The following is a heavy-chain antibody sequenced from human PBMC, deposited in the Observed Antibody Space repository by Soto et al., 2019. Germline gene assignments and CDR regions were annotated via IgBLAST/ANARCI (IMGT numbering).Heavy chain of an antibody. D-gene: IGHD3-10*01. V-gene: IGHV3-49*04. CDR2: IRSKAYGGTT. J-gene: IGHJ6*02. CDR1: GFTFTNYW. CDR3: TRDAAGSPPYGMDV. Sequence: PGGSLRLSCAASGFTFTNYWMHWVRQVPGKGLEWVGFIRSKAYGGTTEYAASVKGRFTISRDDSKSIAYLQMNSLKTEDTAVYYCTRDAAGSPPYGMDVWGQGTTVTVSS.